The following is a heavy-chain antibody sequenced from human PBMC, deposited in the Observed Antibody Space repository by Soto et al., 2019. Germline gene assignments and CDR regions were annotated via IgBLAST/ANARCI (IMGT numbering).Heavy chain of an antibody. CDR3: ARDLVYALPDY. D-gene: IGHD2-8*01. CDR2: INAGNGNT. J-gene: IGHJ4*02. CDR1: GYTFTSYA. V-gene: IGHV1-3*05. Sequence: QVQLVQSGAEEKKPGASVKVSCKASGYTFTSYAMHWVRQAPGQRLEWMGWINAGNGNTKYSQKFQGRVTITRDTYASTAYRELSSLRSEDTAVDYCARDLVYALPDYWGQGTLGPVSS.